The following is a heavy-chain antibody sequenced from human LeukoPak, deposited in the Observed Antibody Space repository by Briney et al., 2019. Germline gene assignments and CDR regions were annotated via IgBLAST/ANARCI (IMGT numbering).Heavy chain of an antibody. CDR1: GFSFSDAW. Sequence: PGGSHRLSCAASGFSFSDAWMSWVRQIPGKGLEWVSYISSSGSTIYYADSVKGRFTISRDNAKNSLYLQMNSLRAEDTAVYYCATRGGSSGWLYYYYYMDVWGKGTTVTVSS. J-gene: IGHJ6*03. CDR2: ISSSGSTI. D-gene: IGHD6-19*01. CDR3: ATRGGSSGWLYYYYYMDV. V-gene: IGHV3-11*01.